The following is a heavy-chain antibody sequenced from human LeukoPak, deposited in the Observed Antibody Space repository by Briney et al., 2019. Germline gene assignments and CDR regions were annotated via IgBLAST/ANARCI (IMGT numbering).Heavy chain of an antibody. Sequence: PGGSLRLSCAASGFTFSSYSMNWVRQAPGKGLEWVAFIRYDGSNKYYADPVKGRFTISGDNSKNTLYLQMNSLRAEDTAVYFCAKDKDPWKSTSISDFDYWGQGTLVTVSS. CDR2: IRYDGSNK. D-gene: IGHD1-1*01. V-gene: IGHV3-30*02. J-gene: IGHJ4*02. CDR3: AKDKDPWKSTSISDFDY. CDR1: GFTFSSYS.